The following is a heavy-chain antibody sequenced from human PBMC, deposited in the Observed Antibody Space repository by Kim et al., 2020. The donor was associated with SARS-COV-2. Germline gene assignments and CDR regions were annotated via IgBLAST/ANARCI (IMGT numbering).Heavy chain of an antibody. V-gene: IGHV7-4-1*02. J-gene: IGHJ6*02. D-gene: IGHD5-18*01. CDR3: ARLAPLASAPGIQLWEDYYYGMDV. Sequence: ASVKVSCKASGYTFTSYAMNWVRQAPGQGLEWMGWINTNTGNPTYARGFTGRFVFSLDTSVSTAYLQISSLKAEDTAVYYCARLAPLASAPGIQLWEDYYYGMDVWGQGTTVTVSS. CDR1: GYTFTSYA. CDR2: INTNTGNP.